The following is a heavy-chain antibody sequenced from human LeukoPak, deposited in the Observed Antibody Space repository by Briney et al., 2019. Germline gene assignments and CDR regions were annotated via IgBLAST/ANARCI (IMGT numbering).Heavy chain of an antibody. Sequence: PGGSLRLSCAASGFTFSNAWMSWVRQAPGKGLEWVGRIKSKTDGGTTDYAAPVKGRFTISRDDSKNTLYLQMNSLKTEDTAVYYCTTDSAIAYCGGDCYPNFDYWGQGTLVTASS. CDR3: TTDSAIAYCGGDCYPNFDY. CDR2: IKSKTDGGTT. D-gene: IGHD2-21*02. J-gene: IGHJ4*02. V-gene: IGHV3-15*01. CDR1: GFTFSNAW.